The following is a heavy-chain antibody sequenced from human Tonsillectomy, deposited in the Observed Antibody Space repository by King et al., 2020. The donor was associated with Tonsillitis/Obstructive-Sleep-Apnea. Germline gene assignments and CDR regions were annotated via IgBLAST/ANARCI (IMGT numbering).Heavy chain of an antibody. CDR1: GGTFSSYA. CDR3: ARVLAYCGGDCYSPAFDI. CDR2: IIPIFGTA. V-gene: IGHV1-69*12. Sequence: QLVQSGAEVKKPGSSVKVSCKASGGTFSSYAISWVRQAPGQGLEWMGGIIPIFGTANYAQKFQGRVPITADESTSTAYMELSSLRSEDTAVYYCARVLAYCGGDCYSPAFDIWGQGTMVTVSS. J-gene: IGHJ3*02. D-gene: IGHD2-21*01.